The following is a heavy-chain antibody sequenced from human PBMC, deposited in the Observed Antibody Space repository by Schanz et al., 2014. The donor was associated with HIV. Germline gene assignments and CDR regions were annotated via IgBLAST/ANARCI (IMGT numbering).Heavy chain of an antibody. Sequence: VQLEQSGAEVKKPGSSVKVSCETSGYTFSDYAINWVRQAPGQGLEWVGFIYTRDGETIETTYAQKFQGRVIMTADTSIDTYYLEVNRLTSDDTALYFCARDLVDSSTWYDAFDIWGQGTKVTVSS. CDR2: IYTRDGETIET. V-gene: IGHV1-2*02. J-gene: IGHJ3*02. CDR1: GYTFSDYA. D-gene: IGHD6-13*01. CDR3: ARDLVDSSTWYDAFDI.